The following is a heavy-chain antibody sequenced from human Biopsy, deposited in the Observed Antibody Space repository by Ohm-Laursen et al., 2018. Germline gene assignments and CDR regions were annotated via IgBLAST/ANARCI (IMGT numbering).Heavy chain of an antibody. CDR2: ISSSSDNI. J-gene: IGHJ4*02. Sequence: SLRLSCSASGFTLSSYSMNWVRQTPGKGLEWVSTISSSSDNIYYVDSVKSRFTISRDNAKNSLYLQMNSLRAEDTAVYYCARSRGWYDYWGQGTLVTVSS. V-gene: IGHV3-21*01. D-gene: IGHD6-19*01. CDR1: GFTLSSYS. CDR3: ARSRGWYDY.